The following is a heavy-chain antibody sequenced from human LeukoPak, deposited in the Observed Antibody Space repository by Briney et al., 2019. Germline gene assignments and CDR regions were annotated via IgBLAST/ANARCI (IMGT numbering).Heavy chain of an antibody. J-gene: IGHJ4*02. Sequence: LRLSCAASGFTFSTYTMNWVRQAPGKGLEWIGYIYHRGSTYYNPSLKSRVTMSLDRSNNQFSLNLSSVTAADTAVYYCARFSPRALGNYFDYWGQGTLVTVSS. D-gene: IGHD3-16*01. CDR2: IYHRGST. V-gene: IGHV4-30-2*01. CDR1: GFTFSTYT. CDR3: ARFSPRALGNYFDY.